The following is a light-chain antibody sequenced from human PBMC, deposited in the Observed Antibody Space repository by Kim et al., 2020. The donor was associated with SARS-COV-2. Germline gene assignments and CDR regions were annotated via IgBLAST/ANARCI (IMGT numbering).Light chain of an antibody. CDR1: QSIRGN. Sequence: GSPGERATLSCRASQSIRGNLAWYQQKGGQAPRLLIYDASTRATGIPDRFSGSGSATEFTLTISSLQSEDFAVYYCQQYNNWPLTFGGGTKVDIK. CDR2: DAS. CDR3: QQYNNWPLT. J-gene: IGKJ4*01. V-gene: IGKV3-15*01.